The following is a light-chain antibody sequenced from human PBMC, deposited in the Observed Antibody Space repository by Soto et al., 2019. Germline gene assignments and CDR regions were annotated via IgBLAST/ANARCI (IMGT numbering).Light chain of an antibody. CDR1: QTISSW. CDR2: KAS. J-gene: IGKJ1*01. Sequence: DIQMPQSPSTLSGSVGDRVTITCRASQTISSWLAWYQQKPGKAPKLLIYKASTLKSGVPSRFSGSGSGTEFTLTISILQPDDFATYYCQHYDSYSEAFGEGTKVELK. V-gene: IGKV1-5*03. CDR3: QHYDSYSEA.